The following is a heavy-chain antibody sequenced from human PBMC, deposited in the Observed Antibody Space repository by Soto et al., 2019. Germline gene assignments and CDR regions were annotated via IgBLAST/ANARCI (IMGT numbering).Heavy chain of an antibody. CDR2: MKPNSGNT. J-gene: IGHJ4*02. CDR1: GYTFTSYD. D-gene: IGHD3-22*01. V-gene: IGHV1-8*01. Sequence: QVQMVQSGAEVKKPGASVKVSCKASGYTFTSYDINWVRQATGQGLEWMGWMKPNSGNTVYAQKFQGRVTMTSNTSRSTAYMELSSLRSEDTAVYYCARVGYYYASSVYYLSFDYWGQGTLVTVSS. CDR3: ARVGYYYASSVYYLSFDY.